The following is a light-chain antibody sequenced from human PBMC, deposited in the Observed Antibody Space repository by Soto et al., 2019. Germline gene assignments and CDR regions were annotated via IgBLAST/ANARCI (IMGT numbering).Light chain of an antibody. Sequence: QSSLTQPASVSGSPGQSITISCTGTSSDVGTYDLVSWYQQHPGKVPKLLIYEVTKRPSGVSNRFSGSKSGNTASLTISGLQPEDESDYYCCSYAGGSTYVLFGGGTKLTVL. J-gene: IGLJ2*01. V-gene: IGLV2-23*02. CDR3: CSYAGGSTYVL. CDR2: EVT. CDR1: SSDVGTYDL.